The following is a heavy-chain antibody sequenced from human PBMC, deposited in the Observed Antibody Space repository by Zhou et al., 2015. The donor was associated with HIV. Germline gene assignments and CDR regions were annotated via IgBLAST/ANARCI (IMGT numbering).Heavy chain of an antibody. J-gene: IGHJ3*02. D-gene: IGHD3-22*01. CDR3: ARSSADYEYAFEI. CDR2: IIPVFGTA. Sequence: QVHLMQSGAEVKKPGSSVKVSCKASGVTFSNYAISWVRQAPGQGLEWMGGIIPVFGTANYAPKFQGRVTMTADKSTSTAYMDLSSLRYEDTAVYYCARSSADYEYAFEIWGQGTKVIVSS. V-gene: IGHV1-69*06. CDR1: GVTFSNYA.